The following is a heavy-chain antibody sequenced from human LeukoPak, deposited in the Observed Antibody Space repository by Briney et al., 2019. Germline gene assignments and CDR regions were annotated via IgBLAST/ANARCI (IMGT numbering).Heavy chain of an antibody. J-gene: IGHJ4*02. V-gene: IGHV3-23*01. CDR1: GFTFSSYA. Sequence: PGGSLRLSCAASGFTFSSYAMSWVRQAPGKGLEWVSAINGSGGSTYYADSVKGRFTISRDNSKNTLYLQMNSLRAEDTAVYYCARGFDWNDVLDYWGQGTLVTVSS. D-gene: IGHD1-1*01. CDR3: ARGFDWNDVLDY. CDR2: INGSGGST.